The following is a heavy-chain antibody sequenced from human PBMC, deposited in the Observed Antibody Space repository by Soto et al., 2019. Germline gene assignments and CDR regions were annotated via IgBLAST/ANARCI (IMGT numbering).Heavy chain of an antibody. CDR1: GGTFSSYA. J-gene: IGHJ4*02. CDR3: ARDAPVVPLRY. V-gene: IGHV1-69*13. CDR2: IIPIFGTA. Sequence: ASVKVSCNASGGTFSSYAISWVRQAPGQGLEWMGGIIPIFGTANYAQKFQGRVTITADESTSTAYMELSSLRSEDTAVYYCARDAPVVPLRYWGQGTLVTVSS. D-gene: IGHD3-22*01.